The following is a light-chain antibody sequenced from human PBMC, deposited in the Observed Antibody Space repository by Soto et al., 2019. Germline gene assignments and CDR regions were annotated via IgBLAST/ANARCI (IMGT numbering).Light chain of an antibody. Sequence: EIVLTQSPATLSLSPGERATLSCRASQSVSSYLAWYQQKPGQTPRLLIYDASNRATCIPARFSGSGSGTDFTLTISSLEPEDFEVYYCQQRSSWPRTFGQGTKLEIK. CDR2: DAS. V-gene: IGKV3-11*01. J-gene: IGKJ2*01. CDR1: QSVSSY. CDR3: QQRSSWPRT.